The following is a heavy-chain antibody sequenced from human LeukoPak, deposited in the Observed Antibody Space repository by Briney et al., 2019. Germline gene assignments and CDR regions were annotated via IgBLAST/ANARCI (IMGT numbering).Heavy chain of an antibody. D-gene: IGHD5-18*01. CDR1: GFKFSDHY. J-gene: IGHJ4*02. CDR2: LSGSGGST. V-gene: IGHV3-23*01. CDR3: AKDPHTGYSFAY. Sequence: GGSLRLSCAASGFKFSDHYIDWVRQAPGKGLEWVSSLSGSGGSTYYADSVKGRFTISRDNSKNTLYLQMNSLRVEDTAVYYCAKDPHTGYSFAYWGQGTLVTVSS.